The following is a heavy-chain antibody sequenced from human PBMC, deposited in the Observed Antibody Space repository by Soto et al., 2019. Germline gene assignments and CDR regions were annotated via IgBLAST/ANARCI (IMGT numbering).Heavy chain of an antibody. V-gene: IGHV1-2*04. CDR3: ARAPSPADCGGDCYSGFDY. CDR1: GYTFTGYY. D-gene: IGHD2-21*02. Sequence: GASVTVSCKASGYTFTGYYMHWVRPAPGQGLEWMGWINPDSGGTNYAQKFQGWVTMTRDTSISTAYMELSRLRSDDTAVYYSARAPSPADCGGDCYSGFDYWGQGTLVTVSS. J-gene: IGHJ4*02. CDR2: INPDSGGT.